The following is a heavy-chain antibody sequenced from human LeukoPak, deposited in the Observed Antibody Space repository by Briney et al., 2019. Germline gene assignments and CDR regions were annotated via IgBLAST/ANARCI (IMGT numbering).Heavy chain of an antibody. CDR3: ARDLLELGYY. CDR2: ISYDGSNK. Sequence: GGSLRLSCAASGFTFSSYAMHWVRQAPGKGLEWVAVISYDGSNKYYADSVKGRFTISRDNSKNTLYLQMNSLRAEDTAVYYCARDLLELGYYWGQGTLVTVSS. J-gene: IGHJ4*02. V-gene: IGHV3-30-3*01. D-gene: IGHD1-7*01. CDR1: GFTFSSYA.